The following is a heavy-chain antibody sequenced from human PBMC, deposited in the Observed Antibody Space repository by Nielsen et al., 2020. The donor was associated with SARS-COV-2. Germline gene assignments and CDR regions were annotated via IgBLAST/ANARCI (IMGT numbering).Heavy chain of an antibody. CDR3: ARGEDYSTMDV. CDR1: GFTFTTYV. J-gene: IGHJ6*02. D-gene: IGHD2-15*01. CDR2: IWSDGSFK. V-gene: IGHV3-33*01. Sequence: GGSLRLSCVASGFTFTTYVMHWVRQAPGKGLQWVAVIWSDGSFKYHENSVKGRFTIPRDNSRNTLYLQMNSLRTEDTAMYYCARGEDYSTMDVWGQGTTVTVSS.